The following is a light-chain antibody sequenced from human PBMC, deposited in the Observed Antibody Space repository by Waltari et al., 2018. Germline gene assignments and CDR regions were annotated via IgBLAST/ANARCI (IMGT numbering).Light chain of an antibody. V-gene: IGKV4-1*01. Sequence: IVMTHFPDSLALSLGERAHINCKSSQSLLYSSNNKNYLAWYQQKPGQPPQLLIYWASTRESGVPDRFSGSGSGTDFTLTISNLQAEDVAVYYCQQYYSLPWTFGQGTKVEIK. CDR3: QQYYSLPWT. CDR1: QSLLYSSNNKNY. J-gene: IGKJ1*01. CDR2: WAS.